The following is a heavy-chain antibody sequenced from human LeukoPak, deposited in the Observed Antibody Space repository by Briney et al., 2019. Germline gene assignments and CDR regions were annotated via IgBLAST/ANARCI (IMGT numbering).Heavy chain of an antibody. CDR3: ARDMRVEMATISSFDY. V-gene: IGHV1-2*02. Sequence: ASVKVSCKASGYTFTGYYMHWVRQAPGQGLEWMGWINPNSGGTNYAQKFQGRVTMTRDTSISTAYMELSRLRSDDTAVYYCARDMRVEMATISSFDYWGQGTLVTASS. CDR2: INPNSGGT. CDR1: GYTFTGYY. J-gene: IGHJ4*02. D-gene: IGHD5-24*01.